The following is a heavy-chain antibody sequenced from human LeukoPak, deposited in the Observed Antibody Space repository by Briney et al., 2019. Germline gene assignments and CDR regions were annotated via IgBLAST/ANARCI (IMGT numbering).Heavy chain of an antibody. Sequence: PGGSLRLSCAASGFTFGSYAMSWVRQAPGKGLEWVSAISGSGGSTYYADSVKGRFTISRDNSKNTLYLQMNSLRAEDTAVYYCAKGPVSLWFGDRRYFDYWGQGTLVTVSS. D-gene: IGHD3-10*01. CDR2: ISGSGGST. CDR1: GFTFGSYA. V-gene: IGHV3-23*01. J-gene: IGHJ4*02. CDR3: AKGPVSLWFGDRRYFDY.